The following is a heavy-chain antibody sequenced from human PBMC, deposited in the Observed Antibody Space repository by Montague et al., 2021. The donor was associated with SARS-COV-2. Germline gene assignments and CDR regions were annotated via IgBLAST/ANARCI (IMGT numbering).Heavy chain of an antibody. CDR3: ARGRQHFNMTVVVMTGGEYYFDY. V-gene: IGHV4-34*01. J-gene: IGHJ4*02. Sequence: SETLSLTCAVYGGSFSDYYWSWIRQPAGKGLEWIGEINHRGTSKXNPSLKSRVSISLDTSKNQFSLYLSSVTAADTAVYYCARGRQHFNMTVVVMTGGEYYFDYWGQGTLVTVSS. CDR2: INHRGTS. D-gene: IGHD3-22*01. CDR1: GGSFSDYY.